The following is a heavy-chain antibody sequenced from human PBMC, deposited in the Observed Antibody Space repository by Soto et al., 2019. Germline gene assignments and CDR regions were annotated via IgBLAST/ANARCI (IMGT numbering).Heavy chain of an antibody. J-gene: IGHJ3*02. Sequence: ASVKVSCKASGYTFTSYGISWVRQAPGQGLEWMGWISAYNGNTNYAQKLQGRVTMTTDTSTSTAYMELRSLRSADTAVYYCARGLVGATPTDAFDIWGQGTMVTVSS. CDR3: ARGLVGATPTDAFDI. CDR1: GYTFTSYG. D-gene: IGHD1-26*01. CDR2: ISAYNGNT. V-gene: IGHV1-18*01.